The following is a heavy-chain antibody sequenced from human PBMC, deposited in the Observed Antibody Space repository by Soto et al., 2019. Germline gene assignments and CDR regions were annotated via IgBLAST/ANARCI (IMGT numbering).Heavy chain of an antibody. V-gene: IGHV4-61*01. CDR2: IYYSGST. Sequence: PSETLSLTCTVSGGSVSSGSYYWSWIRQPPGKGLEWIGYIYYSGSTNYDPSLKSRVTISVDTSKNQFSLKLSPVTAADTAVYYCARGGGGYLTNNWFDPWGQGTLVTVSS. J-gene: IGHJ5*02. CDR1: GGSVSSGSYY. CDR3: ARGGGGYLTNNWFDP. D-gene: IGHD2-21*02.